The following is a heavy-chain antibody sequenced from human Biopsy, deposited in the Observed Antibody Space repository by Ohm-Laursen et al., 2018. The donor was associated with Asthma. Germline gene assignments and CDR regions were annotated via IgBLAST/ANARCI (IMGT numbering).Heavy chain of an antibody. Sequence: TLSLTCTVSYGSITSGGYYWTWIRRHPGKGLEWIGFIYYSGSTYYNPPLKSRVSISIDTSKNQFSLKLSSVTAADTAVYYCARAQDYYDSRGYYRSFDYWGQGTLVTVSS. D-gene: IGHD3-22*01. V-gene: IGHV4-31*03. CDR1: YGSITSGGYY. CDR2: IYYSGST. CDR3: ARAQDYYDSRGYYRSFDY. J-gene: IGHJ4*02.